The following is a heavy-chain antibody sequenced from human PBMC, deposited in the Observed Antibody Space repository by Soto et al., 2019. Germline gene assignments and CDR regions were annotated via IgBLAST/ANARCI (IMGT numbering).Heavy chain of an antibody. Sequence: QVQLQESGPGLVKPSETRSLTCTVSGGSISSYYWSWIRQPPGKGLEWIGYIYYSGSTNYNPSLKSRVTISVDTSKNQFSLKLSSVTAADTAVYYCAREADEYYFDYWGQGTLVTVSS. CDR1: GGSISSYY. CDR3: AREADEYYFDY. V-gene: IGHV4-59*01. J-gene: IGHJ4*02. CDR2: IYYSGST.